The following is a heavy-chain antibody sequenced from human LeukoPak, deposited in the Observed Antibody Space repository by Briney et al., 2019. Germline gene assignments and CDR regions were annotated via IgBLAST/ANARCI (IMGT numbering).Heavy chain of an antibody. CDR3: ARLIQQLSNAFDI. CDR1: GFTVSSNY. V-gene: IGHV3-53*01. CDR2: IYSGGST. Sequence: PGGSLRLSCAASGFTVSSNYMSWVRQAPGKGLEWVSVIYSGGSTYYADSVKGRFTISRDNSKNTLYLQMNSLRAEDTAVYYCARLIQQLSNAFDIWGQGTMVTVSS. D-gene: IGHD6-13*01. J-gene: IGHJ3*02.